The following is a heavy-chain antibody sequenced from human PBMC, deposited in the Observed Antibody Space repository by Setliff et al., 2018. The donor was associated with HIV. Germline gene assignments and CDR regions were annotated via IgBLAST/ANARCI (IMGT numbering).Heavy chain of an antibody. D-gene: IGHD3-22*01. CDR3: ARDSSGYHYYFDY. CDR2: IFSNDEK. V-gene: IGHV2-26*01. J-gene: IGHJ4*02. CDR1: GFSLSNARMG. Sequence: LVNPTETLTLTCTVSGFSLSNARMGVSWIRQPPGKALEWLAHIFSNDEKSYSTSLKSRLTISKDTSKSQVVLTMTNMDPVDTATYYCARDSSGYHYYFDYWGQGTLVTVSS.